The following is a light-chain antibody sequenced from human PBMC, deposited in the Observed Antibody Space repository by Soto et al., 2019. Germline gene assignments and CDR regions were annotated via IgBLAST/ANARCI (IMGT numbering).Light chain of an antibody. CDR1: RSNIGADYA. J-gene: IGLJ2*01. CDR3: QSYDSSLSGSRDVV. V-gene: IGLV1-40*01. CDR2: GNN. Sequence: QAVVTQPPSVSGAPGKRVTISCTGSRSNIGADYAVHWYQQLPGTAPKLLIYGNNNRPSGVPDRFSGSKSGTSVSLAITGLQAEDEADYYCQSYDSSLSGSRDVVFGGGTKLTVL.